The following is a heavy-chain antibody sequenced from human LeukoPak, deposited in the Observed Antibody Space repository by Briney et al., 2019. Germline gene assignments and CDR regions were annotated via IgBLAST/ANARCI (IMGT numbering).Heavy chain of an antibody. V-gene: IGHV4-34*01. J-gene: IGHJ4*02. CDR2: IIHSGRT. D-gene: IGHD2-15*01. CDR1: GGSFSGYY. CDR3: ARGSVGSTYDY. Sequence: PSETLSLTCGVYGGSFSGYYWTWIRQSPGMGLEWIGEIIHSGRTNYNPSLTSRVSISVDTSKNQFSLELSSVTAADTAVYYCARGSVGSTYDYWGQGTLVTVSS.